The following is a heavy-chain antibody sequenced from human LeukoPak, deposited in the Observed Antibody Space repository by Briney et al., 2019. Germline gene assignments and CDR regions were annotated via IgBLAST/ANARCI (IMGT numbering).Heavy chain of an antibody. CDR3: ASGGGYYDSGGYYYCY. CDR2: IYYSGST. D-gene: IGHD3-22*01. J-gene: IGHJ4*02. V-gene: IGHV4-39*07. Sequence: PSETLSLTCTVSGGSISSSSYYWGWIRQPPGKGLEWIGSIYYSGSTYYNPSLKSRVTISVDTSKNQFSLKLSSVTADDTAVYYCASGGGYYDSGGYYYCYWGQGTLVTVSS. CDR1: GGSISSSSYY.